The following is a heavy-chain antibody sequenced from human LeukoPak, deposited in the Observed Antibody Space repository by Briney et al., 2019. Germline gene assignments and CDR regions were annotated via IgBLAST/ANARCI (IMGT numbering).Heavy chain of an antibody. Sequence: GASVKVSCKVSGYPLTELSMHWVRQAPGKGLEWMGGFDPEDGETIYAQKFQGRVTMTEDTSTDTAYMELSSLRSEDTAVYYCASPGPHTAMDSFDYWGQGTLVTVSS. CDR2: FDPEDGET. J-gene: IGHJ4*02. D-gene: IGHD5-18*01. V-gene: IGHV1-24*01. CDR3: ASPGPHTAMDSFDY. CDR1: GYPLTELS.